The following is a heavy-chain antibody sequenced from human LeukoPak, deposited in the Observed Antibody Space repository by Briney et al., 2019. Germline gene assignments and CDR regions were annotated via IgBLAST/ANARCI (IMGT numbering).Heavy chain of an antibody. Sequence: SGGSLRLSCAASGFTFSSYAMHWVRQAPGKGLEWVAVISYDGSNKYYADSVKGRFTISRDNSKNTLYLQMNSLRAEDTAVYYCARDGYCSSTSCYNDYYYYGMDVWGQGTTVTVSS. CDR1: GFTFSSYA. CDR3: ARDGYCSSTSCYNDYYYYGMDV. D-gene: IGHD2-2*02. CDR2: ISYDGSNK. J-gene: IGHJ6*02. V-gene: IGHV3-30-3*01.